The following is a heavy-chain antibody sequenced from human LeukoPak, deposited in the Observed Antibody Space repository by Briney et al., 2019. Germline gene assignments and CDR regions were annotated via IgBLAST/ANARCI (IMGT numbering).Heavy chain of an antibody. Sequence: GGSLRLSCAASGFTFSDYYMSWIRQAPGKGLEWVSSISSSSSYIYYADSVKGRFTISRDNAKNSLYLQMNSLRAEDTAVYYCARGTSGRTDYDFDYWGQGTLVTVSS. V-gene: IGHV3-11*06. J-gene: IGHJ4*02. CDR2: ISSSSSYI. D-gene: IGHD3-16*01. CDR1: GFTFSDYY. CDR3: ARGTSGRTDYDFDY.